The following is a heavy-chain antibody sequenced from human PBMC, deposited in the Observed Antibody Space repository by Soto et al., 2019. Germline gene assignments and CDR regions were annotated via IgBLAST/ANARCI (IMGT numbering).Heavy chain of an antibody. CDR3: VRYCSTTLCNGVATRTFDY. CDR2: ISSSGSTV. CDR1: GFTFSSYE. V-gene: IGHV3-48*03. Sequence: GESLKISCKGSGFTFSSYEMHWVRQAPGKGLEWVSYISSSGSTVYYADSVKGRFTISRDNTRNSLYLQMNSLRDEDTALYYCVRYCSTTLCNGVATRTFDYWGQGTLVTVSS. D-gene: IGHD5-12*01. J-gene: IGHJ4*02.